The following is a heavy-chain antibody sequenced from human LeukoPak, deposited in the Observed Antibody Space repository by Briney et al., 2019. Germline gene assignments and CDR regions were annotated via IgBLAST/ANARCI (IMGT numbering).Heavy chain of an antibody. CDR1: GFTVSSNY. Sequence: PGGSLRLSCAASGFTVSSNYMSCVRQAPGKGLEWVSVIYSGGSTYYADSVKGRFTISRDNSKNTLYLQMNSLRAEDTAVYYCARDVYDSSGYYSGYWGQGTLVTVSS. CDR3: ARDVYDSSGYYSGY. D-gene: IGHD3-22*01. CDR2: IYSGGST. J-gene: IGHJ4*02. V-gene: IGHV3-53*01.